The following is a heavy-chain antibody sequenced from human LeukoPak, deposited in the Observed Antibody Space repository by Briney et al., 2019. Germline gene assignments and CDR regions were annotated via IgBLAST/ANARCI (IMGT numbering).Heavy chain of an antibody. D-gene: IGHD3-10*01. V-gene: IGHV3-7*04. Sequence: GGSVRLSCAASGFTLGSYWMTWVRQAPGKGLEWVANIKKDGSEKYYVDSVKGRFTISRDNAENSLYLQMNSLRAEDTAVYYCARNLWFGEERGLDYWGQGTLVTVSS. CDR3: ARNLWFGEERGLDY. CDR1: GFTLGSYW. CDR2: IKKDGSEK. J-gene: IGHJ4*02.